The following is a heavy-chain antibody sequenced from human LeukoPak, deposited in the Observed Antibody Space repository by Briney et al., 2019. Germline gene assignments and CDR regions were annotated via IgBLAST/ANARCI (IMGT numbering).Heavy chain of an antibody. J-gene: IGHJ6*02. CDR1: GGTFSSYA. D-gene: IGHD6-13*01. Sequence: ASVKVPCKASGGTFSSYAISWVRQAPGQGLEWMGGIIPIFGTANYAQKFQGRVTITADESTSTAYMELSSLRSEDTAVYYCARNDAAAFSDYYGMDVWGQGTTVTVSS. V-gene: IGHV1-69*13. CDR2: IIPIFGTA. CDR3: ARNDAAAFSDYYGMDV.